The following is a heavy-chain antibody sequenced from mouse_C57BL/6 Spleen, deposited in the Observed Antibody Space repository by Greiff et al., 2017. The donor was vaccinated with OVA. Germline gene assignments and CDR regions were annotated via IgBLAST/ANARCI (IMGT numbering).Heavy chain of an antibody. CDR1: GFTFSSYA. CDR2: ISDGGSYT. V-gene: IGHV5-4*03. Sequence: DVKLVESGGGLVKPGGSLKLSCAASGFTFSSYAMSWVRQTPEKRLEWVATISDGGSYTYYPDNVKGRFTISRDNAKNNLYLQMSHLKSEDTAMYYCARGYSNYVDFDYWGQGTTLTVSS. J-gene: IGHJ2*01. CDR3: ARGYSNYVDFDY. D-gene: IGHD2-5*01.